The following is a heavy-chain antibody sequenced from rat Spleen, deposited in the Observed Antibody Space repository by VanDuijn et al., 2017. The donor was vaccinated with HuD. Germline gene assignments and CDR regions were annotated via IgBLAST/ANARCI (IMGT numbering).Heavy chain of an antibody. CDR2: ISYEGSST. V-gene: IGHV5-22*01. Sequence: EVQLVESGGGLVQPGRSLKLSCAASGFTFSDYYMAWVRQAPKKGLEGVATISYEGSSTYYGESVKGRFTISRDNAKSTLCLQMDSLRSEDTATYYCARRHYGYTDYFDYWGQGVMVTVSS. J-gene: IGHJ2*01. D-gene: IGHD1-9*01. CDR3: ARRHYGYTDYFDY. CDR1: GFTFSDYY.